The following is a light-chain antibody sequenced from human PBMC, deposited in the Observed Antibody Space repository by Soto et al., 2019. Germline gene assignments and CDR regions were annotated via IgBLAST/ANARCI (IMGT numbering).Light chain of an antibody. CDR2: KAS. V-gene: IGKV1-5*03. CDR3: QQYHSYPWT. J-gene: IGKJ1*01. CDR1: QSISSW. Sequence: DIQMTQSPSTLSASVGDRVTITCRASQSISSWLAWYQQKPGKAPKLLIYKASSLESGVPSRFSGSGSGTEFTLTISSLQPDDFAIYYCQQYHSYPWTFGQGTKVEIK.